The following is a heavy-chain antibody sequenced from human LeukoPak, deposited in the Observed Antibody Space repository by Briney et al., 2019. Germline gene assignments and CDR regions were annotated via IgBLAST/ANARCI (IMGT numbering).Heavy chain of an antibody. J-gene: IGHJ4*02. V-gene: IGHV3-74*01. CDR3: ARGADSGYSSDN. D-gene: IGHD3-9*01. CDR1: GFTFSNYW. CDR2: INSDGRST. Sequence: PGGSLRLSCAASGFTFSNYWMHWVRQAPGKGLVWVSRINSDGRSTNYADSVKGRFTISRDNAKNTLYLQMNSLRAEDTAVYYCARGADSGYSSDNWGQGTPVSVSS.